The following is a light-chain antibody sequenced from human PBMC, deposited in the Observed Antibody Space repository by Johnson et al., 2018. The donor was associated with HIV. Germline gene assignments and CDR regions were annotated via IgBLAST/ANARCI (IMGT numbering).Light chain of an antibody. Sequence: QSVLTQPPSVSAAPGQKVTISCSGSSSNIGGHYVSWYQHLPGTAPKLLIYRNNQRPSGVPDRFSGSKSGTSASLAISGLQAEDEADYYCSAWDDSLNGHYVFGTGTKVTVL. CDR2: RNN. V-gene: IGLV1-47*01. CDR1: SSNIGGHY. CDR3: SAWDDSLNGHYV. J-gene: IGLJ1*01.